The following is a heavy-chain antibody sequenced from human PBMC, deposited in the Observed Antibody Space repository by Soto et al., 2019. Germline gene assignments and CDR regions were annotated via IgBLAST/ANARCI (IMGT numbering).Heavy chain of an antibody. J-gene: IGHJ6*02. CDR1: GFTFSGSA. V-gene: IGHV3-73*01. CDR2: IGIKANNYAT. D-gene: IGHD2-15*01. CDR3: TRPFDCSGDACYSGWYYYYGMDV. Sequence: EVQLVESGGGSVQPGGSLKLSCAASGFTFSGSAMHWVRQASGKGLEWVGRIGIKANNYATAYAASVKGRFIISREDSKNTAHLQMNSLKTEDTAVYYCTRPFDCSGDACYSGWYYYYGMDVWGQGTTVTVSS.